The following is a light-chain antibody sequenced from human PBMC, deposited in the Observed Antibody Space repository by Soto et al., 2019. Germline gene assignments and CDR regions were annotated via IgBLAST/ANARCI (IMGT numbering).Light chain of an antibody. CDR2: EVR. V-gene: IGLV2-14*01. CDR1: SSDGGGYDY. Sequence: QSALTQPASVSGSPGQSITISCTGTSSDGGGYDYVSWYQQHPDKAPKLIIFEVRNRPSGVSSRFSGSKSGNTASLTISGLQTEDEADYYCSSYTRSGPVFGGGTKLTVL. CDR3: SSYTRSGPV. J-gene: IGLJ2*01.